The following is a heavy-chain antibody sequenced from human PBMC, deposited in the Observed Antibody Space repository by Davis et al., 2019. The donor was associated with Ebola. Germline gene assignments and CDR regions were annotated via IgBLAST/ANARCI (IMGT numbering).Heavy chain of an antibody. CDR1: GGSFSGYY. CDR3: ARRGTSSWYAGWFDP. Sequence: MPSETLSLTCAVYGGSFSGYYWSWIRQPPGKGLEWIGEINHSGSTNYNPSLKSRVTISVDTSKNQFSLKLSSVTAADTAMYYCARRGTSSWYAGWFDPWGQGTLVIVSS. D-gene: IGHD6-13*01. V-gene: IGHV4-34*01. J-gene: IGHJ5*02. CDR2: INHSGST.